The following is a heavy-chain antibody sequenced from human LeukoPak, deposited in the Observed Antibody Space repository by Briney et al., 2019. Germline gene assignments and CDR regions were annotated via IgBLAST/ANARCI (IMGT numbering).Heavy chain of an antibody. D-gene: IGHD5-12*01. J-gene: IGHJ6*04. Sequence: SETLSLICTVSGGSISSYYWSWIRQRPGKGLEWIGYIYYSGSTNYNPSLKSRVTISVDTSKNQFSLKLSSVTAADTTVYYCARDSGSSDVSAKGTTVTVSS. V-gene: IGHV4-59*01. CDR1: GGSISSYY. CDR2: IYYSGST. CDR3: ARDSGSSDV.